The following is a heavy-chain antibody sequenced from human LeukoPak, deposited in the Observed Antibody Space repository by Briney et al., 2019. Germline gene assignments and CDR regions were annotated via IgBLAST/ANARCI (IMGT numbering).Heavy chain of an antibody. CDR1: GFTFSSYS. CDR2: ISSSSSYI. Sequence: GGSLRLSCAASGFTFSSYSMNWVRQAPGKGLEWVSSISSSSSYIYYADSVKGRFTISRDNAKNSLYLQMNSLRAEDTAVYYCARAPVPAATFDYWGQGTLVTVSS. V-gene: IGHV3-21*01. D-gene: IGHD2-2*01. J-gene: IGHJ4*02. CDR3: ARAPVPAATFDY.